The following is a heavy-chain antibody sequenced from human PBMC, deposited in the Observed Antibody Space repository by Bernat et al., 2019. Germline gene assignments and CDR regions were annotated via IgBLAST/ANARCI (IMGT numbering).Heavy chain of an antibody. CDR3: ASYDCAGSGCPPYYYYYMDV. J-gene: IGHJ6*03. V-gene: IGHV4-38-2*01. CDR2: VYHSGSN. D-gene: IGHD2-21*01. CDR1: GSSIRSGYY. Sequence: QVQLQESGPGLVKPSETLSLTCAVSGSSIRSGYYWGWLRQPPGEGLAWIGSVYHSGSNYYNPSLRSRVSISVDTSKNQFSLKLSSVTAADTAVDYCASYDCAGSGCPPYYYYYMDVWGKVTTVTVYS.